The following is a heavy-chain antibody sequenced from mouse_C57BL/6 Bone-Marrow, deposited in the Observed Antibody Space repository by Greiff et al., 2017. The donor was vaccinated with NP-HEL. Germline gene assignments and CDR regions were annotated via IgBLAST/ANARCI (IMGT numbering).Heavy chain of an antibody. D-gene: IGHD1-1*01. Sequence: QVHVKQSGAELARPGASVKLSCKASGYTFTSYGISWVKQRTGQGLEWIGEIYPRSGNTYYNEKFKGKATLTADKSSSTAYMELRSLTSEDSAVYFCARRGFYYGRAWFAYWGQGTLVTVSA. J-gene: IGHJ3*01. CDR3: ARRGFYYGRAWFAY. CDR2: IYPRSGNT. V-gene: IGHV1-81*01. CDR1: GYTFTSYG.